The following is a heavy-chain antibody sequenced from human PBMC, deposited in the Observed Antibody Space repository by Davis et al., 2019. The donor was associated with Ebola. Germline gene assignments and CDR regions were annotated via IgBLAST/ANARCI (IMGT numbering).Heavy chain of an antibody. CDR3: ARDNCSGGSCWYGMDV. V-gene: IGHV1-69*13. CDR1: GGTFSSYA. J-gene: IGHJ6*02. CDR2: IIPIFGTA. Sequence: SVKVSCKASGGTFSSYAISWVRQAPGQGLGWMGGIIPIFGTANYAQKFQGRVTITADESTSTAYMELSSLRSEDTAVYYCARDNCSGGSCWYGMDVWGQGTTVTVSS. D-gene: IGHD2-15*01.